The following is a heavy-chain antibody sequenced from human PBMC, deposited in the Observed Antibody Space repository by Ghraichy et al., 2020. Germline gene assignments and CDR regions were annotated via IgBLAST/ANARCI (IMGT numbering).Heavy chain of an antibody. Sequence: ASVKVSCKASGYTFTSYDINWVRQATGQGLEWMGWMNPNSGNTGYAQKFQGRVTMTRNTSISTAYMELSSLRSEDTAVYYCARGYGFWSGYYTAIDAFDIWGQGTMVTVSS. D-gene: IGHD3-3*01. CDR1: GYTFTSYD. CDR3: ARGYGFWSGYYTAIDAFDI. CDR2: MNPNSGNT. J-gene: IGHJ3*02. V-gene: IGHV1-8*01.